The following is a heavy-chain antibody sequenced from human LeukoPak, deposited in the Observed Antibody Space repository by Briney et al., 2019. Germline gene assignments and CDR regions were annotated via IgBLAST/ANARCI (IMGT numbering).Heavy chain of an antibody. Sequence: GGSLRLSCAASGFTFDDYSMSWVRQAPGKGLEWVSGINWNGGSTGYADSVKGRFTISRDNAKNSLYLQMNSLRAEDTALYYCARDRGSVKGLYCSSTSCHRHMDVWGKGTTVTVSS. CDR1: GFTFDDYS. J-gene: IGHJ6*03. CDR2: INWNGGST. V-gene: IGHV3-20*04. CDR3: ARDRGSVKGLYCSSTSCHRHMDV. D-gene: IGHD2-2*01.